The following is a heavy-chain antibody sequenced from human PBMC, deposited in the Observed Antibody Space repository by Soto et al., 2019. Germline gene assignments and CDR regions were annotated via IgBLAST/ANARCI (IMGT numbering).Heavy chain of an antibody. CDR1: GFTFSSYA. V-gene: IGHV3-23*01. Sequence: EVQLLESGGGLVQAGGSLRLSCAASGFTFSSYAMGWVRQAPGKGLEWVSSIDSSGGSTYYADSVKGRFTMSRDKSKNTLYLQMNSLGARDTAVYYCAIRVLGATVTYFDLWGQGTLVTVSS. D-gene: IGHD1-26*01. J-gene: IGHJ4*01. CDR2: IDSSGGST. CDR3: AIRVLGATVTYFDL.